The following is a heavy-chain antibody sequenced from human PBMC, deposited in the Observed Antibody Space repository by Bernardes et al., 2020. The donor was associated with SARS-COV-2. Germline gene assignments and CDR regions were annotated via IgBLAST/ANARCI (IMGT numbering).Heavy chain of an antibody. D-gene: IGHD3-3*01. CDR2: IDPSDSYT. CDR3: ARQNSEWLIYMDY. Sequence: GESLKISCKGSGYSFTSYWINWVRQMPGKGLEWMGRIDPSDSYTNYSPSFQGHVTISVDKSISTAYLQWSSLKASDTAIYYCARQNSEWLIYMDYWGQGTLVTVSS. J-gene: IGHJ4*02. V-gene: IGHV5-10-1*01. CDR1: GYSFTSYW.